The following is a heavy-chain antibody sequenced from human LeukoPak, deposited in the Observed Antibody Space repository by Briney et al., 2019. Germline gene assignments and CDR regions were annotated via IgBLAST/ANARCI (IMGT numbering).Heavy chain of an antibody. J-gene: IGHJ4*02. CDR1: EFSFRNYA. Sequence: GGSLRLSXAASEFSFRNYAMTWVRQAPGKGLEWVSSIIGSGGSTYYADSVKGRFTISRDNSKNTLYLQMSSLRAEDTAVYYCAKSLAAAGRMYFDYWGQGTLVTVSS. V-gene: IGHV3-23*01. CDR3: AKSLAAAGRMYFDY. D-gene: IGHD6-13*01. CDR2: IIGSGGST.